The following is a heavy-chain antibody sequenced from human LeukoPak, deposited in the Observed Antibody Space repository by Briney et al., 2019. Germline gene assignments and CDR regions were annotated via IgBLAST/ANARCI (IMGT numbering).Heavy chain of an antibody. D-gene: IGHD3-9*01. V-gene: IGHV4-30-4*01. Sequence: SETLSLTCTVSGGSISSGDYYWSWIRQPPGKGLEWIGYIYYSGSTYYNPSLKSRVTISVDTSKNQFSLKLSSVTAADTAAYYCARDLVFDWGNWFDPWGQGTLVTVSS. CDR2: IYYSGST. CDR1: GGSISSGDYY. CDR3: ARDLVFDWGNWFDP. J-gene: IGHJ5*02.